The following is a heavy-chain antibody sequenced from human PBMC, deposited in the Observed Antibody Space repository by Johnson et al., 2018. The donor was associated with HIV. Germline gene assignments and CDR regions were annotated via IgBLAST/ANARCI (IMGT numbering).Heavy chain of an antibody. Sequence: EVQLVESGGGLIRPGGSRILSCAASGFPVRSPYMSWVRQAPGKVLEWVSDLYSGDTTYYADPVKGRFPIFRDNSKNTLYLQMNSLRAEATAVYYCARARYYNFWIPATDIWGQGTMVTVSS. V-gene: IGHV3-53*01. CDR3: ARARYYNFWIPATDI. CDR2: LYSGDTT. J-gene: IGHJ3*02. D-gene: IGHD3-3*01. CDR1: GFPVRSPY.